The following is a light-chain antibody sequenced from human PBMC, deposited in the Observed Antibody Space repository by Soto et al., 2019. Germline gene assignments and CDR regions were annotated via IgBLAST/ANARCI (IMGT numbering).Light chain of an antibody. CDR1: QSVRSA. CDR3: QQFNDWPRT. J-gene: IGKJ1*01. V-gene: IGKV3-15*01. CDR2: GAS. Sequence: EIVLAQSPGTLSLSPGERATLSCRASQSVRSAVAWYQQRPGQAPRLLIYGASNRVNGVPDRFSGSGSGTGFTLIISSLQSEDFAVYYCQQFNDWPRTFGLGTKVDIK.